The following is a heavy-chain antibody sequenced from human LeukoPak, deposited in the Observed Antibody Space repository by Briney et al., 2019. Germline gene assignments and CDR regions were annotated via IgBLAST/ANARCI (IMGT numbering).Heavy chain of an antibody. J-gene: IGHJ2*01. Sequence: PSETLSLTCAVYGGSFSGYYWSWIRQPPGKGLEWIGEINHSGSTNYNPFLKSRVTISVDTSKNQFSLKLSSVTAADTAVCYCARGRGPRCSSTSCYTGSRVIYFDLWGRGTLVTVSS. V-gene: IGHV4-34*01. D-gene: IGHD2-2*02. CDR1: GGSFSGYY. CDR2: INHSGST. CDR3: ARGRGPRCSSTSCYTGSRVIYFDL.